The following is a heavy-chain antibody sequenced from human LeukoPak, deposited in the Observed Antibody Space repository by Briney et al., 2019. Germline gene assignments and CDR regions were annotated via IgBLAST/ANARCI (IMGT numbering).Heavy chain of an antibody. D-gene: IGHD3-9*01. V-gene: IGHV1-8*01. CDR1: GYTFTSYD. CDR2: MNPNSGNT. Sequence: ASVKVSCKASGYTFTSYDINWVRQATGQGLEWMGWMNPNSGNTGYAQKFQGRVTMTRNTSISTAYMELSSLRSEDTAVYYCARERTKILTGYLDYWGQGTLVTVSS. J-gene: IGHJ4*02. CDR3: ARERTKILTGYLDY.